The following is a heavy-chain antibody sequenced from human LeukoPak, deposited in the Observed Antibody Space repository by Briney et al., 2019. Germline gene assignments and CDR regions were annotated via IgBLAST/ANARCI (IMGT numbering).Heavy chain of an antibody. D-gene: IGHD5-24*01. J-gene: IGHJ4*02. CDR2: IIPIFGTA. CDR3: ARDQVEMATITVFDY. CDR1: GGTFSSYA. V-gene: IGHV1-69*06. Sequence: SVKVSCKASGGTFSSYAISWVRQAPGQGLEWMGGIIPIFGTANYAQKFQGRVTITADKSTSTAYMELSSLRSEDTAVYYCARDQVEMATITVFDYWGQGTLVTVSS.